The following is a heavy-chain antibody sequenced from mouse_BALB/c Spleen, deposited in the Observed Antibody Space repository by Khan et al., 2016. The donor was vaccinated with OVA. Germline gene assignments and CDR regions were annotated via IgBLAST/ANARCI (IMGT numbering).Heavy chain of an antibody. CDR3: ARSTYRYAFAY. CDR2: MIYTGYT. CDR1: GDSITSGY. Sequence: EVQLQESGPSLVKPSQTLSLTCSVTGDSITSGYWSWIRKFPGNKLEYMGYMIYTGYTDYNPSLKSRLAIPRHTSTNQYYLHLNSVTTEDTATYYCARSTYRYAFAYWGQGTLVTVSA. V-gene: IGHV3-8*02. J-gene: IGHJ3*01. D-gene: IGHD2-14*01.